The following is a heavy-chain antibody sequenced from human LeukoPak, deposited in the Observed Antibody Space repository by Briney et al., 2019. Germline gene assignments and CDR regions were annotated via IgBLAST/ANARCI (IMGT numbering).Heavy chain of an antibody. V-gene: IGHV4-39*07. CDR1: GGSISSSSYY. Sequence: SETLSLTCTISGGSISSSSYYWGWIRQPPGKGLEWIGSIYYSGSTYYNPSLKSRVTISVDTSKDQFSLKLSSVTAADTAVYYCARGLPSSGWDPFDYWGQGTLVTVSS. D-gene: IGHD6-19*01. CDR3: ARGLPSSGWDPFDY. J-gene: IGHJ4*02. CDR2: IYYSGST.